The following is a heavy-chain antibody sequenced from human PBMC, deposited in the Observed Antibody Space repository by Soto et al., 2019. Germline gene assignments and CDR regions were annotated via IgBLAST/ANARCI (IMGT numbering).Heavy chain of an antibody. J-gene: IGHJ5*02. CDR3: ASTYSPVSGSYFGWFGP. CDR1: GGTFSSYA. D-gene: IGHD1-26*01. Sequence: QVQLVQSGAEVKKPGSSVKVSCKASGGTFSSYAISWVRQAPGQGLEWMGGIIPIFGTANYAQKFQGRVTITADESTSTAYMELSSLRSEDTAVYYWASTYSPVSGSYFGWFGPCGQGTLVTVSS. CDR2: IIPIFGTA. V-gene: IGHV1-69*01.